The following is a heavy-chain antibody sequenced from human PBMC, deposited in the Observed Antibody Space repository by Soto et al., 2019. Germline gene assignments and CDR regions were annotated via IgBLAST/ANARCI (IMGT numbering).Heavy chain of an antibody. CDR1: GFTFSSYA. CDR3: ARRSSVSYYDY. D-gene: IGHD6-19*01. J-gene: IGHJ4*02. V-gene: IGHV3-23*01. CDR2: ISGSGDST. Sequence: EVQLLESGGGLVQPGGSLRLSCAASGFTFSSYAMRWVRQAPVKGLEWVSAISGSGDSTYYADSVKGRFTISRDNSKNTPYLQMNSLRAEDTAVYYCARRSSVSYYDYWGQGNLVTVSS.